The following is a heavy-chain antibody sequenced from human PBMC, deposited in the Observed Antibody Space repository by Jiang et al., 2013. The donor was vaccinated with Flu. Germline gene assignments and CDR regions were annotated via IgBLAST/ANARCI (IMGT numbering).Heavy chain of an antibody. V-gene: IGHV1-3*01. J-gene: IGHJ4*02. CDR3: ARLGLAATWADY. Sequence: GAEVKKPGASVKVSCKASGYTFTSYAMHWVRQAPGQGLEWMAWISAGNGNTEYSQEFQGRVTITRDTSATTAYMELSSLRSEDTAIYYCARLGLAATWADYWGQGTLVTVSS. CDR2: ISAGNGNT. D-gene: IGHD6-13*01. CDR1: GYTFTSYA.